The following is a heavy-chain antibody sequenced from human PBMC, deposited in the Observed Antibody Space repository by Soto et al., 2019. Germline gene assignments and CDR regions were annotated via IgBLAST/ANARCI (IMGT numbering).Heavy chain of an antibody. CDR3: ARALFWRGPLDF. V-gene: IGHV3-33*01. CDR1: GFPFSNYA. D-gene: IGHD3-3*01. J-gene: IGHJ4*02. Sequence: QVLLVESGGGVVQPGTSLRLSCAASGFPFSNYAMHWVRQAPSKGLEWVSSIWYDGTNENYIDPVKGRFTISRDNSGNTLYLQMTNLRFEETAIYFCARALFWRGPLDFWVQGTLVTVSS. CDR2: IWYDGTNE.